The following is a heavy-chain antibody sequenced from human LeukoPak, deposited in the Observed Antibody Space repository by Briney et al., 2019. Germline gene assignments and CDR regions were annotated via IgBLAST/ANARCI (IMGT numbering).Heavy chain of an antibody. CDR3: ARGSWMVYAAYYYYGMDV. CDR2: IWYDGSNK. D-gene: IGHD2-8*01. Sequence: GRFLRLSCAASGFTFSSYGMHWVRQAPGKGLEWVAVIWYDGSNKYYADSVKGRFTISRDNSKNTLYLQMNSLRAEDTAVYYCARGSWMVYAAYYYYGMDVWGQGTTVTVSS. CDR1: GFTFSSYG. V-gene: IGHV3-33*01. J-gene: IGHJ6*02.